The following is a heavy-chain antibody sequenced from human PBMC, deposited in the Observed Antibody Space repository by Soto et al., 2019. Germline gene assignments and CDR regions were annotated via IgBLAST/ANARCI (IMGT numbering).Heavy chain of an antibody. J-gene: IGHJ3*02. CDR3: ARDAIYCSGGNCYNDAFDI. CDR1: GFTFSSYS. Sequence: PGGSLRLSCAASGFTFSSYSMNWVRQAPGKGLDWVSSISSSSIHIYYADSVKGRFTISRYNTKNSLYLQMNSLRVEDTAVYYCARDAIYCSGGNCYNDAFDIWGQAAMLTVSS. CDR2: ISSSSIHI. D-gene: IGHD2-15*01. V-gene: IGHV3-21*01.